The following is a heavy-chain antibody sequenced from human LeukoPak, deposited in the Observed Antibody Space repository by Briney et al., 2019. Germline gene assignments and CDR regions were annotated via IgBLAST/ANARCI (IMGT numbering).Heavy chain of an antibody. D-gene: IGHD6-13*01. CDR1: GFTFSSYG. CDR2: IRYDGSNK. J-gene: IGHJ4*02. V-gene: IGHV3-30*02. Sequence: GGSLRLSCAASGFTFSSYGMHWVRQAPGKGLEWVAFIRYDGSNKYYADSVKGRFTISRDNSKNTLYLQMNSLRAEDTAVYYCQASIAAAGNSDYWGQGTLVTVSS. CDR3: QASIAAAGNSDY.